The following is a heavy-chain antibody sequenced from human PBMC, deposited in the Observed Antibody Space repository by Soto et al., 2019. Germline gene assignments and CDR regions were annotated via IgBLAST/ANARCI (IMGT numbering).Heavy chain of an antibody. J-gene: IGHJ6*02. CDR1: GGSFSGYY. CDR2: INHSGST. Sequence: SETLSLTCAVYGGSFSGYYWSWIRQPPGKGLEWIGEINHSGSTNYNPSLKSRVTISVDTSKNQFSLKLSSVTAADTAVYYCARWLGAYYYCGMDVWGQGTTVTVSS. V-gene: IGHV4-34*01. D-gene: IGHD3-10*01. CDR3: ARWLGAYYYCGMDV.